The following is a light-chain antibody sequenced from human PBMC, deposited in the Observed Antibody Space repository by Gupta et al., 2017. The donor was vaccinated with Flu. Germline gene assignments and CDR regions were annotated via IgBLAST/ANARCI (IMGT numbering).Light chain of an antibody. CDR3: HHRHTNPWT. CDR1: QSIRTY. J-gene: IGKJ1*01. Sequence: DMQMTQSPSSLSASVGDRVTIPCRTTQSIRTYLNWYQQKPGKVTKVLIYSGSTVQRPVSSRFSGSTALTHITVTISSQHPEHFATHYCHHRHTNPWTFGPGTKL. V-gene: IGKV1-39*01. CDR2: SGS.